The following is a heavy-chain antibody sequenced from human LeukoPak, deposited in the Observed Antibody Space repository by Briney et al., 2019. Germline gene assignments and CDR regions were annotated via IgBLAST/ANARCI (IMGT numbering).Heavy chain of an antibody. CDR3: ARALYDSSDNY. CDR1: GGSFSRYY. D-gene: IGHD3-22*01. Sequence: SETVSLTCAVYGGSFSRYYCSWIRQPPGEGLEWIGEINHSGSTNYNPSLKSRVTISVDTSKNQFSLKLSSVTAADTAVYYCARALYDSSDNYWGQGTLVTVSS. V-gene: IGHV4-34*01. CDR2: INHSGST. J-gene: IGHJ4*02.